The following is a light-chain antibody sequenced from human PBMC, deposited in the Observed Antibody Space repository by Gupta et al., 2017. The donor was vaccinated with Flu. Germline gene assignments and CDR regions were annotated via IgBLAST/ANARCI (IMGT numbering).Light chain of an antibody. Sequence: DIQMIQSPSTLSASVGDRVTITCRASQSISSWLAWYQQRPGTAPKLLIYQASSLKSGVSSRFSGSGSGTEFTLTISSLQPDDFTTYYCQQYNTCSQWTFGQGTKVEI. J-gene: IGKJ1*01. CDR1: QSISSW. V-gene: IGKV1-5*03. CDR2: QAS. CDR3: QQYNTCSQWT.